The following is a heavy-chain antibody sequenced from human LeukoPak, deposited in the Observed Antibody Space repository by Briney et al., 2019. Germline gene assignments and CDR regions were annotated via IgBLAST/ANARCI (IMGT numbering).Heavy chain of an antibody. V-gene: IGHV4-39*01. Sequence: SETLSLTCGVSGGSISSSGYYWAWLRQPPGTGLEWIGSICYTRTTYYNPSLKSRLTISADRSKNQFSLKLTSVPAADTAVYYCARRRIVATIDYWGEGTLVAVSS. CDR2: ICYTRTT. D-gene: IGHD5-12*01. CDR1: GGSISSSGYY. CDR3: ARRRIVATIDY. J-gene: IGHJ4*02.